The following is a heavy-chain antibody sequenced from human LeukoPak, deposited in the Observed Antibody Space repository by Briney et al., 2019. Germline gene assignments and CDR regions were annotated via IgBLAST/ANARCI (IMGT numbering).Heavy chain of an antibody. CDR3: ARGSYYYTDV. J-gene: IGHJ6*03. Sequence: ASVKVSCKASGYTFSNYYMHWVRQAPGQGLEWMGIINPNDGSTSYAQRFQGRVTMTRDTSTSTFYMELSTLRYEDTAVYYCARGSYYYTDVWVTGTTVTISS. CDR2: INPNDGST. CDR1: GYTFSNYY. V-gene: IGHV1-46*01.